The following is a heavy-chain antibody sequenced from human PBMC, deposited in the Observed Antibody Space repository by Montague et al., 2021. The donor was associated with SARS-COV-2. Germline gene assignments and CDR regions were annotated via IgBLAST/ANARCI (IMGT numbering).Heavy chain of an antibody. J-gene: IGHJ3*02. CDR3: AREIIAPDALDI. CDR2: ISYDGSNK. V-gene: IGHV3-30-3*01. D-gene: IGHD2-15*01. Sequence: SLRLSFAASGFTFSSYAMHWVRQAPGKGLEWVAVISYDGSNKYYADSVKGRFTISRDNSKNTLYLQMNSLRAEDTAVYYCAREIIAPDALDIWGQGTMVTVSS. CDR1: GFTFSSYA.